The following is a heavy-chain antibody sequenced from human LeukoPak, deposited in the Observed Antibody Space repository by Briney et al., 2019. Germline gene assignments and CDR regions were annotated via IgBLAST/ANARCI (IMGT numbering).Heavy chain of an antibody. D-gene: IGHD3-10*01. CDR3: SADTPGFAPYDFDY. V-gene: IGHV3-15*01. Sequence: PGGSLSLSCAAYGVSFYHAWTNWVRQPPGKGLEWVGRIKGQPNGRTNAYAAPVRARLTISKDDSRNTLYLQMNSLKTEDKAVYYCSADTPGFAPYDFDYWGQGTLVTVSS. CDR2: IKGQPNGRTN. J-gene: IGHJ4*02. CDR1: GVSFYHAW.